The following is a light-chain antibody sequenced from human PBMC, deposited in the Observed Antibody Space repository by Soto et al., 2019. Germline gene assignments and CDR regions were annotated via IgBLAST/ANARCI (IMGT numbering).Light chain of an antibody. CDR2: GAS. V-gene: IGKV3-15*01. CDR1: QSVSSN. CDR3: QQYNNLPPWT. Sequence: EIVMTQSPATLSVSPGERATLSCRASQSVSSNLAWYQQKPGQAPRLLIYGASTRASGIPARFSGSGSGTEFAFTISSLQSEDFSVYYCQQYNNLPPWTFGQGTKVEIK. J-gene: IGKJ1*01.